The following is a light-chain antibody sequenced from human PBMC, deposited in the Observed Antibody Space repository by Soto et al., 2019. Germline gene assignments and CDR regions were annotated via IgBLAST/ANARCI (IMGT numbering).Light chain of an antibody. CDR1: QSVSSSY. J-gene: IGKJ3*01. V-gene: IGKV3-20*01. CDR3: HESGSSSRLT. Sequence: EIVLTQSPGTLSLCPGERATLSCRASQSVSSSYLVWYQQKPGQAPRLLIYGASSRATGIPDRFSGSESGTEFAISSHRLELEDFGVYYCHESGSSSRLTFGPSTKVDVK. CDR2: GAS.